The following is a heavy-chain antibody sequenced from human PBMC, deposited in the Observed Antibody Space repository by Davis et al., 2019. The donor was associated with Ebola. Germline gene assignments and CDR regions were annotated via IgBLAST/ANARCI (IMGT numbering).Heavy chain of an antibody. D-gene: IGHD4-17*01. CDR1: GFTFSGSA. Sequence: GGSLRLSCAASGFTFSGSAIHWVRQASGKGLEWVGRIRSKANSYATAYAASVKGRFTISRDDSKNTAYLQMNSLKTEDTAVYYCTTFYGDYDYWGQGTLVTVSS. CDR3: TTFYGDYDY. V-gene: IGHV3-73*01. J-gene: IGHJ4*02. CDR2: IRSKANSYAT.